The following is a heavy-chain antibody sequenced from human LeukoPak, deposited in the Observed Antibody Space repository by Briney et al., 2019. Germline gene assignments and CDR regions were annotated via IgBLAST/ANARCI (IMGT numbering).Heavy chain of an antibody. CDR1: GYSISSGYY. Sequence: SETLSLTCTVSGYSISSGYYWGWIRQPPGKGLEWIGSIYHSGSTYYNPSLKSRVTISVDTSKNQFSLKLSSVTAADTAVYYCARGRPGYSSSKTNWFDPWGQGTLVTVSS. D-gene: IGHD6-13*01. CDR3: ARGRPGYSSSKTNWFDP. J-gene: IGHJ5*02. V-gene: IGHV4-38-2*02. CDR2: IYHSGST.